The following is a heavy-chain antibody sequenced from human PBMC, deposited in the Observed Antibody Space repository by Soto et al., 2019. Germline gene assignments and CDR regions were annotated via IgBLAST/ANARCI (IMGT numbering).Heavy chain of an antibody. CDR1: GGSISSYY. CDR3: ARVSDDSSVGRDV. V-gene: IGHV4-59*01. J-gene: IGHJ6*02. D-gene: IGHD3-22*01. CDR2: IYYSGST. Sequence: SETLSLTCTVSGGSISSYYWSWIRQPPGKGLEWIGYIYYSGSTNYNPSLKSRVTISVDTSKNQFSLKPSSVTAADTAVYYCARVSDDSSVGRDVWGQGTTVTVS.